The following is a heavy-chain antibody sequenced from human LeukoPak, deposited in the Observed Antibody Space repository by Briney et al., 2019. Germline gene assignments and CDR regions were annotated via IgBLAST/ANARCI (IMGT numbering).Heavy chain of an antibody. D-gene: IGHD5-24*01. J-gene: IGHJ3*02. CDR3: ARKDGDI. CDR1: GASVSSYY. CDR2: IDVSGST. V-gene: IGHV4-4*07. Sequence: PSETLSLTCTVSGASVSSYYWIWIRRPAGRGLEWIGRIDVSGSTNYNPSLKSRVTMSVGSSKNQFSLRVSSVTAADTAVYYCARKDGDIWGQGTMVTVSS.